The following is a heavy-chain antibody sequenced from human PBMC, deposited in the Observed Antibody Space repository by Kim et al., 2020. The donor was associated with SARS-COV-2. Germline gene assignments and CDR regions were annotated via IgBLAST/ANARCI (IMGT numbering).Heavy chain of an antibody. D-gene: IGHD6-13*01. V-gene: IGHV1-3*01. Sequence: ASVKVSCKASGYTFTSYAMHWVRQAPGQRLEWMGWINAGNGNTKYSQKFQGRVTITRDTSASTAYMELSSLRSEDTAVYYCARGGGLAAAGTVAYYGMDVWGQGTTVTVSS. CDR3: ARGGGLAAAGTVAYYGMDV. CDR1: GYTFTSYA. J-gene: IGHJ6*02. CDR2: INAGNGNT.